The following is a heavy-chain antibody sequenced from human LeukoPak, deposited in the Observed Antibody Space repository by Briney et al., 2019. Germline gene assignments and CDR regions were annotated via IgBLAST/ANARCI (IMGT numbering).Heavy chain of an antibody. V-gene: IGHV3-21*01. CDR1: GFTFSSYS. CDR2: ISSSSSYI. J-gene: IGHJ3*02. D-gene: IGHD2/OR15-2a*01. CDR3: ARGRAPTPVRSRGVLLSDKLDI. Sequence: GGSLRLSCAASGFTFSSYSMNWVRQAPGKGLEWVSSISSSSSYIYYADSVKGRFTISRDNAKNSLYLQMNSLRAEDTAVYYCARGRAPTPVRSRGVLLSDKLDIWGQGTMVTVSS.